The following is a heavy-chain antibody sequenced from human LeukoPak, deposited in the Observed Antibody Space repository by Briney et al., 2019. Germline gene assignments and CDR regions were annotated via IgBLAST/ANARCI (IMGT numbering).Heavy chain of an antibody. CDR1: GYTLTELS. J-gene: IGHJ4*02. CDR3: ATLPADLRFLEWLIFDY. D-gene: IGHD3-3*01. CDR2: FDPEDGET. Sequence: ASVKVSCKVSGYTLTELSMHWVRQAPGKGLEWMGGFDPEDGETIYAQKFQGRVTMTEGTSTDTAYMELSSLRSEDTAVYYCATLPADLRFLEWLIFDYWGQGTLVTVSS. V-gene: IGHV1-24*01.